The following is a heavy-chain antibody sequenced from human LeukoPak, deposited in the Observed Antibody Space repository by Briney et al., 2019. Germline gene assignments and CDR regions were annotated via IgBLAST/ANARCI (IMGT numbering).Heavy chain of an antibody. D-gene: IGHD6-13*01. V-gene: IGHV4-38-2*01. Sequence: KPSETLSLTCAVSGCSISSGYYRGWIRQPPGKGLELIGSIYHSESTYYKPSLKSRVTISVATSKNQFSLKLSSVTAADTAVYYCARQIAADAFDIWGQGTMVTVSS. J-gene: IGHJ3*02. CDR1: GCSISSGYY. CDR2: IYHSEST. CDR3: ARQIAADAFDI.